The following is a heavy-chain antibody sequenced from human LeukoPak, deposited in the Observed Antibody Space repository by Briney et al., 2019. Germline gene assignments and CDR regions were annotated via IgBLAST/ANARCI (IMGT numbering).Heavy chain of an antibody. CDR2: IYSGGST. Sequence: GGSLRLSCAASGFTVSSNYMSWVRQAPGKGLEWVSVIYSGGSTYYADSVKGRFTISRDNSKNTLYLQMNSLRAEDTAVYYCARAEYYYDSSGCYREGASYYFDYWGQGTLVTVSS. D-gene: IGHD3-22*01. J-gene: IGHJ4*02. V-gene: IGHV3-53*01. CDR3: ARAEYYYDSSGCYREGASYYFDY. CDR1: GFTVSSNY.